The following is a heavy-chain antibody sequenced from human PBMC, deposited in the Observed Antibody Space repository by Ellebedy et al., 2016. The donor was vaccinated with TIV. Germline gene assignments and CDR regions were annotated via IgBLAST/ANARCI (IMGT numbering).Heavy chain of an antibody. CDR2: IDQGGNAK. D-gene: IGHD5-12*01. V-gene: IGHV3-7*03. CDR3: ARTGYGYHGMDV. Sequence: GESLKISCAASGFIFSDCWMTWVRQAPGKGLEFVANIDQGGNAKHYADSVKGRFTISRDNAKNSLFMQMNNLRAEDTAVYYCARTGYGYHGMDVWGQGTTVSVSS. CDR1: GFIFSDCW. J-gene: IGHJ6*02.